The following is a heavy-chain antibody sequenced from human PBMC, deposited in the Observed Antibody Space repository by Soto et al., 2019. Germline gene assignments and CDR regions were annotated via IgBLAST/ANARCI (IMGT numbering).Heavy chain of an antibody. D-gene: IGHD3-3*01. CDR3: AKLGYDFWSGLIDY. J-gene: IGHJ4*02. Sequence: EVQLLESGGGLVQPGGSLRLSCAAFGFTFSSYAMSWVRQAPGKGLEWVSAISGSGGSTYYADSVKGRFTISRDNSKNTLYLQMNSLRAEDTAVYYCAKLGYDFWSGLIDYWGQGTLVTVSS. V-gene: IGHV3-23*01. CDR2: ISGSGGST. CDR1: GFTFSSYA.